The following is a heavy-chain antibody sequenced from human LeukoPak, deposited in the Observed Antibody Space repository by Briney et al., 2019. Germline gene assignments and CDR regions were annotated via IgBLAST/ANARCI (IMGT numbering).Heavy chain of an antibody. Sequence: SQTLSLTCTVSGGSISSGGYYWSWIRQPPGKGLERIGYIYHSGSTYYNPSLKSRVTISVDRSKNQFSLKLSSVTAADTAVYYCATGSSSSYYYYMDVWGKGTTVTVSS. J-gene: IGHJ6*03. CDR2: IYHSGST. CDR3: ATGSSSSYYYYMDV. D-gene: IGHD6-6*01. V-gene: IGHV4-30-2*01. CDR1: GGSISSGGYY.